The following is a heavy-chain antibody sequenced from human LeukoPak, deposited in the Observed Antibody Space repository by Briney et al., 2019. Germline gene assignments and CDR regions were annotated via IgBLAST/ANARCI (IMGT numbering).Heavy chain of an antibody. Sequence: RASVKVSCKASGYTFTGYYMHWVRQAPGQGREWMGWINPNSGGTNYAQKFQGRVTMTRDTSISTAYMELSRLRSDDTAVYYCARGPQLVLGYYYYMDVWGKGTTVTVSS. D-gene: IGHD6-13*01. CDR1: GYTFTGYY. V-gene: IGHV1-2*02. J-gene: IGHJ6*03. CDR3: ARGPQLVLGYYYYMDV. CDR2: INPNSGGT.